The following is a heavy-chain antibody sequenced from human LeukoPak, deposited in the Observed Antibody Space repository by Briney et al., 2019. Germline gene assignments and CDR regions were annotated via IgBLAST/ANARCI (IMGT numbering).Heavy chain of an antibody. D-gene: IGHD3-16*02. V-gene: IGHV1-2*02. J-gene: IGHJ3*02. CDR3: ARFDYIWGSYLDDNFDI. Sequence: ASVKVSCKTSGYTFTAYYIHWVRQAPGQGLEWMGWMNPNGGGTKYVLKFQGRVTMTRDTSITTAYMELSSLRSDDTAIYYCARFDYIWGSYLDDNFDIWGQGTLVTVSS. CDR2: MNPNGGGT. CDR1: GYTFTAYY.